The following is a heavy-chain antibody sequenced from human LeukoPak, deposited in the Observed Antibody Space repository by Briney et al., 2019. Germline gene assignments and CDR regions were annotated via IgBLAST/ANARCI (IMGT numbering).Heavy chain of an antibody. D-gene: IGHD1-26*01. Sequence: SETLSLTCTVSGYSISSGYYWGWIRQPPGKGLEWIGSIYHSGSTYYNPSLKSRVTISVDTSKNQFSLKLSSVTAADTAVYYCARDLVNWFDPWGQGTLVTVSS. J-gene: IGHJ5*02. V-gene: IGHV4-38-2*02. CDR1: GYSISSGYY. CDR3: ARDLVNWFDP. CDR2: IYHSGST.